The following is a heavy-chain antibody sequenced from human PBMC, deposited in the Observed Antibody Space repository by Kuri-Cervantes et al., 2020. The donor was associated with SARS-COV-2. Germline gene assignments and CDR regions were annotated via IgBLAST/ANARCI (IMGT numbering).Heavy chain of an antibody. Sequence: GESLKISCAASGFTFSDYYMDWVRQAPGKGLEWVARMRKKVNNYSTEYAASVKGRFTISRHESQNSLDLQMNNLKTEDTAVYYCARDLGNGDYFMGDWGQGTLVTVSS. J-gene: IGHJ4*02. D-gene: IGHD4-17*01. CDR3: ARDLGNGDYFMGD. V-gene: IGHV3-72*01. CDR1: GFTFSDYY. CDR2: MRKKVNNYST.